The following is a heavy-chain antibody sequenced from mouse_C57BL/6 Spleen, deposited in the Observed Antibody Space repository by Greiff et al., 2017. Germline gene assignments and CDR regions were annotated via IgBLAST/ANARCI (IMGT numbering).Heavy chain of an antibody. V-gene: IGHV1-9*01. J-gene: IGHJ4*01. Sequence: VQLQQSGAELMKPGASVKLSCKATGYTFTGYWIEWVKQRPGHGLEWIGEILPGSGSTNYNEKFKGKATFTADTSSNPAYMQLSSLTTEDSAIYYWARGGSSYQYDYAMDYGGQGTSVTVSS. CDR1: GYTFTGYW. CDR3: ARGGSSYQYDYAMDY. D-gene: IGHD1-1*01. CDR2: ILPGSGST.